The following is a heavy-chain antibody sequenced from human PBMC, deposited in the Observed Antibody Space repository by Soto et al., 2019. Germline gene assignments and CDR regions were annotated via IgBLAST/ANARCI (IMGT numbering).Heavy chain of an antibody. CDR2: ISGSGGST. D-gene: IGHD2-2*01. V-gene: IGHV3-23*01. CDR3: AKTARGFVVVPAAMRAYYYYMDV. Sequence: GESLKISCAASGFTFSSYAMSWVRQAPGKGLEWVSAISGSGGSTYYADSVKGRFTISRDNSKNTLYLQMNSLRAEDTAVYYCAKTARGFVVVPAAMRAYYYYMDVWGKGTTVTVSS. CDR1: GFTFSSYA. J-gene: IGHJ6*03.